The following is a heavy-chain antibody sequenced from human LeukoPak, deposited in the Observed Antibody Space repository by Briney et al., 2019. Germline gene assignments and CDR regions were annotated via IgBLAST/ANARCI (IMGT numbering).Heavy chain of an antibody. J-gene: IGHJ4*02. CDR1: GFAFSTFW. CDR3: ARDASGLDF. V-gene: IGHV3-7*04. CDR2: IKEDGSQK. D-gene: IGHD3-10*01. Sequence: GGSLRLSCAASGFAFSTFWMSWVRQAPVKGLEWVANIKEDGSQKYYVDSVKGRFTIPRDNAKNSPYLQMNSLRAEDTALYYCARDASGLDFWGQGTLVTVSS.